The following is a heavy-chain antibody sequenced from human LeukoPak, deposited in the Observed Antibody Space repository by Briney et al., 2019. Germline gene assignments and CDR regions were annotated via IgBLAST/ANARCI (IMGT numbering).Heavy chain of an antibody. Sequence: SETLSLTCTVSGGSITSHYWSWIRQPPGKGLEWIGYICYSGSTNYNPSLKSRVTISVDTSKNQFSLNLNSVTAADTAVYYCARTDFDWFLDYWGQGTPVTVSS. V-gene: IGHV4-59*11. J-gene: IGHJ4*02. CDR1: GGSITSHY. CDR2: ICYSGST. CDR3: ARTDFDWFLDY. D-gene: IGHD3-9*01.